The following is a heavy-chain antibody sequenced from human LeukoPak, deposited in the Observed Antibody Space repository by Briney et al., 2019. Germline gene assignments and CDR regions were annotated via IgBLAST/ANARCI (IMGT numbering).Heavy chain of an antibody. V-gene: IGHV3-23*01. CDR3: AKDAVAPGSGGDYFDY. CDR1: GFTFSSNA. J-gene: IGHJ4*02. CDR2: ITGNDGST. D-gene: IGHD3-10*01. Sequence: GGSLRLSCAVSGFTFSSNAMSWVRQAPGKGLEWFSVITGNDGSTYYADSVKGRFTISRDNSKNTLSLQMNSLRAEDTAVYYCAKDAVAPGSGGDYFDYWGQGTLVTVSS.